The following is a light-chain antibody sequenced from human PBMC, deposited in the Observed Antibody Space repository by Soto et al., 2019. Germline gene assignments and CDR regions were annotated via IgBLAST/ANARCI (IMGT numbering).Light chain of an antibody. CDR1: SSNIGAVYD. V-gene: IGLV1-40*01. CDR2: GNS. J-gene: IGLJ3*02. Sequence: QSVLTQPPSLSGAPGQRVTISCTGSSSNIGAVYDVHWYQQLPGTAPKLLIYGNSNRPSGVPDRFSGSKSGTSASLAITGLQAEDEADYYCQSYDISLSGWVFGGGTKLTVL. CDR3: QSYDISLSGWV.